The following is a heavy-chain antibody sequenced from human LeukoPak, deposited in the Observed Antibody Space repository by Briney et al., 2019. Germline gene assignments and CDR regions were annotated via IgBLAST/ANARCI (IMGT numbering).Heavy chain of an antibody. Sequence: SETLSLTCTVSGGSISSYYWSWIRQPPGKGLEWIGYIYYSGSTNYNPSLKSRVTISVDTSKNQFSLKLSSVTAADTAVYYCAKAGPYCSSTSCYSPVYYYYYMDVWGKGTTVTISS. CDR2: IYYSGST. CDR3: AKAGPYCSSTSCYSPVYYYYYMDV. CDR1: GGSISSYY. V-gene: IGHV4-59*01. D-gene: IGHD2-2*01. J-gene: IGHJ6*03.